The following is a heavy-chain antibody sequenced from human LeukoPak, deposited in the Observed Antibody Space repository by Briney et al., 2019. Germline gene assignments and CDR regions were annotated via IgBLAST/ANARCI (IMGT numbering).Heavy chain of an antibody. Sequence: SETLSLTCTVSGGSLSSYYWSWIRQPPGKGLEWIGYIYYSGSTNYNPSLKSRVTISVDTSKNQFSLKLSSVTAADTAVYYCARGGMGATDYWGQGTLVTVSS. J-gene: IGHJ4*02. CDR2: IYYSGST. CDR1: GGSLSSYY. D-gene: IGHD1-26*01. V-gene: IGHV4-59*12. CDR3: ARGGMGATDY.